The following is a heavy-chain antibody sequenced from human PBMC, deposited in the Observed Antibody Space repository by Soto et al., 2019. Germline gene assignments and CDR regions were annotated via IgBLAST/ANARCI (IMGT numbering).Heavy chain of an antibody. D-gene: IGHD2-15*01. Sequence: SVKVSCKASGGTFTSYSITWVRQAPLQGFGWTGRMIPILGIANYSQQFQGRVTITADKSTSTAYMELSSLRSEDTAVYYCARYSRDCSGGSCYTVRYYYYYMDVWGKGTTVTVSS. J-gene: IGHJ6*03. V-gene: IGHV1-69*02. CDR2: MIPILGIA. CDR1: GGTFTSYS. CDR3: ARYSRDCSGGSCYTVRYYYYYMDV.